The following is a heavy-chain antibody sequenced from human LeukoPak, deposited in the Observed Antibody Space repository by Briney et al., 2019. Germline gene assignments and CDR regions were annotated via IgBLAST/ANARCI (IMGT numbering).Heavy chain of an antibody. CDR1: GGSISSYY. J-gene: IGHJ3*02. CDR2: IYDSGST. CDR3: ACLTTADAFDI. D-gene: IGHD3-22*01. V-gene: IGHV4-59*01. Sequence: PSETLSLTCTVAGGSISSYYWSWIRQPPGKGLEWIGYIYDSGSTNYNPSLKSRVTISVDTSKNQFSLKLSSVTAADTAVYYCACLTTADAFDIWGQGTMVTVSS.